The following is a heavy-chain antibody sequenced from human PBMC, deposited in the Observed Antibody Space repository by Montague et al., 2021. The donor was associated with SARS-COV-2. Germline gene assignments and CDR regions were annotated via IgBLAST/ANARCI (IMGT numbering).Heavy chain of an antibody. Sequence: SETLSLTCTVSGDSISSSSYHWGWIRRPPGKGLEWIGHISYHGNTNYNPSLKSRVTISIDTSRNQFPLKVSSVTATDTAIYYCARRLDYWDSSGQRRHFDYWGQGTLVAVSS. CDR1: GDSISSSSYH. V-gene: IGHV4-39*01. CDR2: ISYHGNT. J-gene: IGHJ4*02. CDR3: ARRLDYWDSSGQRRHFDY. D-gene: IGHD3-22*01.